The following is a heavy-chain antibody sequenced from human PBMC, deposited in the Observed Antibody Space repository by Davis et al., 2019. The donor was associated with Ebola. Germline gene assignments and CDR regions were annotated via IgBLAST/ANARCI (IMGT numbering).Heavy chain of an antibody. V-gene: IGHV1-46*01. CDR1: GYTFTSYY. J-gene: IGHJ4*02. D-gene: IGHD6-13*01. CDR3: ARVLAPGSSSWSMFDY. Sequence: ASVNVSCKASGYTFTSYYMHWVRQAPGQGLEWMGIINPSGGSTSYAQKFQGRVTMTRDTSTSTVYMELSSLRSEDTAVYYCARVLAPGSSSWSMFDYWGQGTLVTVSS. CDR2: INPSGGST.